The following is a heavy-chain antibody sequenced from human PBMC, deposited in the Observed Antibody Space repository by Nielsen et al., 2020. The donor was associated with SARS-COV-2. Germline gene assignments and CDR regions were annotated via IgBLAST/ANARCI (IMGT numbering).Heavy chain of an antibody. CDR1: GFTFSSYG. Sequence: GESLKISCAASGFTFSSYGMHWVRQAPGKGLEWVAVISYDGSNKYYADSVKGRFTISRDNSKNTLYLQMNSLRAEDTAVYYCAKISYSGYDYYYYYGMDVWGQGTTVTVSS. CDR2: ISYDGSNK. J-gene: IGHJ6*02. V-gene: IGHV3-30*18. CDR3: AKISYSGYDYYYYYGMDV. D-gene: IGHD5-12*01.